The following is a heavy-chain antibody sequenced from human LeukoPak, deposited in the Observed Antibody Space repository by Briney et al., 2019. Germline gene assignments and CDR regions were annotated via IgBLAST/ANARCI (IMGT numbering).Heavy chain of an antibody. CDR2: IIPIFGTA. CDR1: GGTFSSYA. D-gene: IGHD2-15*01. J-gene: IGHJ4*02. CDR3: ARVTAHCSGGSCYSFRSDY. Sequence: SVKVSCKASGGTFSSYAISWVRQAPGQGLEWMGGIIPIFGTANYAQKFQGRVTITADESTSTAYMELSSLRSEDTAVYYCARVTAHCSGGSCYSFRSDYWGQGTLVTVSS. V-gene: IGHV1-69*01.